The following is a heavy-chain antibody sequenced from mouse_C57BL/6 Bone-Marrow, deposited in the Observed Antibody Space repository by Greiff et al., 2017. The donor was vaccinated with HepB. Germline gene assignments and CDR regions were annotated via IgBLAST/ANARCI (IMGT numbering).Heavy chain of an antibody. J-gene: IGHJ2*01. V-gene: IGHV1-52*01. CDR1: GYTFTSYW. D-gene: IGHD3-3*01. CDR2: IDPSDSDT. Sequence: VQLQQPGAELVRPGSSVKLSCKASGYTFTSYWMHWVKQRPIQGLEWIGNIDPSDSDTHYNQKFKDKATLTVDKSSSTAYMQLSRLTSEDAAVYCCAKGTGQDYWGQGTTLTVSS. CDR3: AKGTGQDY.